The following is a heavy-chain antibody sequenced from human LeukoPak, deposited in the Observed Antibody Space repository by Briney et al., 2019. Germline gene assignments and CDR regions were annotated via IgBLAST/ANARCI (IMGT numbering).Heavy chain of an antibody. D-gene: IGHD6-6*01. CDR1: GGSISSSSYY. CDR3: ARHPKRLIAARLYYFDY. Sequence: SETLSLTCTVSGGSISSSSYYWGWIRQPPGKGLEWIGSIYYSGSTYYNPSFKSRVTISVDTSKNQFSLKLSSVTAADTAVYYCARHPKRLIAARLYYFDYWGQGTLVTVSS. J-gene: IGHJ4*02. CDR2: IYYSGST. V-gene: IGHV4-39*01.